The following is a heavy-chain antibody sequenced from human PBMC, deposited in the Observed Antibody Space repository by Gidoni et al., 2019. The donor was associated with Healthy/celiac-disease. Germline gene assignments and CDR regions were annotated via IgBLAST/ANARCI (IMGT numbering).Heavy chain of an antibody. J-gene: IGHJ6*02. Sequence: QVQLVQSGAEVKKPGSSVKVSCKASGGTFSSYAISWVRQAPGQGLEWMGGIIPIFGTANYAQKFQGRVTITADESTSTAYMELSSLRSEDTAVYYCARDEGYCSGGSCSGMDVWGQGTTVTVSS. CDR3: ARDEGYCSGGSCSGMDV. CDR2: IIPIFGTA. V-gene: IGHV1-69*01. CDR1: GGTFSSYA. D-gene: IGHD2-15*01.